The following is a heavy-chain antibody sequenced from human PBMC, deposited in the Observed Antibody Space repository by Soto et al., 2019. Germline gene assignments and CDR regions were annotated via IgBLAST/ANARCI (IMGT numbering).Heavy chain of an antibody. CDR1: GFTFSSYG. J-gene: IGHJ4*02. Sequence: GGSLRLSCAASGFTFSSYGMHWVRQAPGKGLEWVAVIWYDGSNKYYADSVKGRFTISRDNSKNTLYLQMNSLRAEDTAVYYCARDRGLLWFGELHIPYFDYWGQGTLVTVSS. V-gene: IGHV3-33*01. CDR2: IWYDGSNK. CDR3: ARDRGLLWFGELHIPYFDY. D-gene: IGHD3-10*01.